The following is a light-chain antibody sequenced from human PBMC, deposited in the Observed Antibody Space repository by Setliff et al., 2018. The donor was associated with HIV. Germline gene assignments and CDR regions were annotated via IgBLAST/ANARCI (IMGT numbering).Light chain of an antibody. CDR2: EVI. J-gene: IGLJ1*01. Sequence: QSVLTQPPSASGSPGQSVTISCTGTSSDVGAYNYVSWYQQHPGKAPKLMIYEVIKRPSGVPDRFSGSKSGNTASLTVSGLQAEGEADYYCSSYAGNNKGVFGTGTKVTVL. V-gene: IGLV2-8*01. CDR1: SSDVGAYNY. CDR3: SSYAGNNKGV.